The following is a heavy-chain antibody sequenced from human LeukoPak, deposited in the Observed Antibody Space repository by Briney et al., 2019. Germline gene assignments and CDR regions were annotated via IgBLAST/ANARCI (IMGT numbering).Heavy chain of an antibody. CDR3: ASGSRVLDYGTGDIYYFDY. CDR2: INPNSGGT. Sequence: ASVKVSCKASGYTFTNYYIHWVRQAPGQGLEWMGWINPNSGGTNSAQKSQGRVTMTRDTSISTAYMELSRLKSDDTAVYYCASGSRVLDYGTGDIYYFDYWGQGTLVTVSP. V-gene: IGHV1-2*02. CDR1: GYTFTNYY. D-gene: IGHD4/OR15-4a*01. J-gene: IGHJ4*02.